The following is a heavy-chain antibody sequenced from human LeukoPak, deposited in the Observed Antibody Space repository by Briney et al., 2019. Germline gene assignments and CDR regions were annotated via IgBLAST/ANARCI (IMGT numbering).Heavy chain of an antibody. D-gene: IGHD1-26*01. J-gene: IGHJ3*02. CDR2: IFYSGSS. V-gene: IGHV4-39*01. CDR3: ARHRGSGNYNSAPVI. CDR1: GGSISSSTYY. Sequence: SETLSLTCTVSGGSISSSTYYWGWIRQPPGKGLEWIGNIFYSGSSYYNPSLKSRVIISVDTSKNQFSLKLSSVTAADTAVYYCARHRGSGNYNSAPVIWGQGTMVTVSS.